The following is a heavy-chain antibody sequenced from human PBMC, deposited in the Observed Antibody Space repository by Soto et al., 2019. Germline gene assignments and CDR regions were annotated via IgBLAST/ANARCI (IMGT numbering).Heavy chain of an antibody. CDR2: ISSSSSYI. Sequence: PGGSRRLSCAASGFTFSSYSMNWVRQAPGKGLEWVSPISSSSSYIYYADSVQGRFTISRDNAKNSLSLQMHSLRAEDTAVYYCARDRSLLARDSNWFDPWGQGPLVTVSS. CDR1: GFTFSSYS. CDR3: ARDRSLLARDSNWFDP. J-gene: IGHJ5*02. V-gene: IGHV3-21*01.